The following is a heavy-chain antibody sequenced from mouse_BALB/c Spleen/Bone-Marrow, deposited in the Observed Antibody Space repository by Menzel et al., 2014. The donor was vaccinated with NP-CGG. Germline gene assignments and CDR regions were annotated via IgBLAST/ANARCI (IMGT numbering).Heavy chain of an antibody. CDR2: IWSGGST. CDR3: ARNEHSGFAY. J-gene: IGHJ3*01. D-gene: IGHD3-1*01. V-gene: IGHV2-2*02. Sequence: VMLVESGPGLVQPSQSLSITCTVSGFSLTSYGVHWVRQSPGKGLEWLGVIWSGGSTDYNAAFMSRLSISRDNSKSQVFLKMNSLQANDTAIYYCARNEHSGFAYWGQGTLVTVSA. CDR1: GFSLTSYG.